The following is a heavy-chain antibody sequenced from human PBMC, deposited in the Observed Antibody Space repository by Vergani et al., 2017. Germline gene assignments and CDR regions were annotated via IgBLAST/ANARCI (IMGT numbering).Heavy chain of an antibody. V-gene: IGHV4-30-4*01. J-gene: IGHJ4*02. D-gene: IGHD3-22*01. CDR1: GGSISSGDYY. Sequence: QVQLQESGPGLVKPSQTLSLTCTVSGGSISSGDYYWSWIRQPPGKGLAWIGYIYYSGSTYYNPSLKSRVTISAATAKNQFSLKLSSVTAADPAVYYCARGPPYYDLRYYFDDWGQGTLVTVSS. CDR3: ARGPPYYDLRYYFDD. CDR2: IYYSGST.